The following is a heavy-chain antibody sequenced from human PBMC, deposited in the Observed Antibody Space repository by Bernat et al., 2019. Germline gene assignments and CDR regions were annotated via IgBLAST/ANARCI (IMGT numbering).Heavy chain of an antibody. CDR2: ISTSINTV. J-gene: IGHJ4*02. CDR3: ARDLKGIQGIHFDN. V-gene: IGHV3-11*01. CDR1: GFTFSDYF. D-gene: IGHD1-14*01. Sequence: QVQLVESGGGLVKSGGSLRLSCAASGFTFSDYFMSWVRQAPGKGLEWVSYISTSINTVHYADSVKGRFTISRDNAKNSLYLQMNSLSAEDTAVYYCARDLKGIQGIHFDNWGQGTLVTVSS.